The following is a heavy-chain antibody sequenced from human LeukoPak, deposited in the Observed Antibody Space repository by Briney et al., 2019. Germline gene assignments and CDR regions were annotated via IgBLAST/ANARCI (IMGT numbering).Heavy chain of an antibody. V-gene: IGHV1-2*02. CDR3: AKEYYDILTGYTDAFDI. CDR1: GYTFTGYY. Sequence: ASVKVSCKASGYTFTGYYMHWVRQAPGQGLEWMGWINPNSGGTNYAQKFQGRVTMTRDTSISTAYMELSRLRSDDTVVYYCAKEYYDILTGYTDAFDIWGQGTMVTVSS. D-gene: IGHD3-9*01. J-gene: IGHJ3*02. CDR2: INPNSGGT.